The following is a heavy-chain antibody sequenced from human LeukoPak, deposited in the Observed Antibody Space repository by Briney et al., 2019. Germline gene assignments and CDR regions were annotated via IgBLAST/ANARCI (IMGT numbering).Heavy chain of an antibody. J-gene: IGHJ5*02. V-gene: IGHV3-49*04. CDR3: TRDQIPYP. CDR1: GFTFGDYA. CDR2: IASETYGGTA. Sequence: GGSLRLSCTASGFTFGDYAMTWVRQAPGKGLEWVGFIASETYGGTAEYAASVKGRFTISRDDSKSIAYLQMDSLKTEDTAVYYCTRDQIPYPWGQGTLVTVSS.